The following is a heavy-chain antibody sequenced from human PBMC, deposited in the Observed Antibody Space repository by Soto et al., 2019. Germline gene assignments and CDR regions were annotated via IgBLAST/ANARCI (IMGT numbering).Heavy chain of an antibody. D-gene: IGHD2-2*01. CDR2: IYYTGST. J-gene: IGHJ6*02. Sequence: PSETLSLTCTVSGGSISSCYWSWIRQPPGKGLESIGYIYYTGSTNYNPFLKSRVTISVDTSKNQLSLKLSSVTAADTAVYYCARVGVVPAAPLDVWGQGTTVTVSS. CDR1: GGSISSCY. CDR3: ARVGVVPAAPLDV. V-gene: IGHV4-59*01.